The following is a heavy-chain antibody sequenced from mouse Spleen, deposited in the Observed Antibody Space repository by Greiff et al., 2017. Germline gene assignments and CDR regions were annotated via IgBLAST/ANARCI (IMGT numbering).Heavy chain of an antibody. V-gene: IGHV1-50*01. Sequence: QVQLKQPGAELVKPGASVKLSCKASGYTFTSYWMQWVKQRPGPGLEWIGEIDPSDSYTNYNQKFKGKATLTVDTSSSTAYMQLSSLTSEDSAVYYCAKWGDYDVPRAMDYWGQGTSVTVSS. CDR1: GYTFTSYW. CDR2: IDPSDSYT. J-gene: IGHJ4*01. CDR3: AKWGDYDVPRAMDY. D-gene: IGHD2-4*01.